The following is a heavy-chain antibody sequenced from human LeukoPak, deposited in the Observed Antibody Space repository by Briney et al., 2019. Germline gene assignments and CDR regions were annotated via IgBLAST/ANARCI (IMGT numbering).Heavy chain of an antibody. Sequence: GASVKVSCKASGYTFTGYYMHWVRQAPGQGLEWMGWINPNSGGTNYAQKFQGWVTMTRDTSISTAYMELSRLRSDDTAVYYCARDHLPHYDILTGYLYGMDVWGQGTTVTVSS. CDR1: GYTFTGYY. D-gene: IGHD3-9*01. J-gene: IGHJ6*02. CDR3: ARDHLPHYDILTGYLYGMDV. CDR2: INPNSGGT. V-gene: IGHV1-2*04.